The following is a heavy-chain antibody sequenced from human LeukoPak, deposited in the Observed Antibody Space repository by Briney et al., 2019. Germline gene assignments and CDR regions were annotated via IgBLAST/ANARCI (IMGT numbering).Heavy chain of an antibody. Sequence: GGSLRLSCAASGFTFTTSWMSWVRQAPGKGLEWVANIKQDGSERYYVDSVKGRFTISRDNAKNSLYLQMNSLRAEDTGVYYCAGSGWQVYLDYWGQGALVTVSS. V-gene: IGHV3-7*01. J-gene: IGHJ4*02. CDR1: GFTFTTSW. CDR2: IKQDGSER. CDR3: AGSGWQVYLDY. D-gene: IGHD6-19*01.